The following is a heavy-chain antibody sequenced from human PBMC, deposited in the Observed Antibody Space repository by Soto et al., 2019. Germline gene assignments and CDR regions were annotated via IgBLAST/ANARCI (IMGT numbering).Heavy chain of an antibody. CDR1: GYTFTTYW. CDR2: IYPGDSDT. V-gene: IGHV5-51*01. CDR3: ARQDGGMDV. J-gene: IGHJ6*02. Sequence: GESLKISCKAFGYTFTTYWIGWVRQMPGKGLEWMGVIYPGDSDTRYSPSSQGQVTISADKSINTAYLQWSTLKASDSAMYYCARQDGGMDVWGQGTTVTVSS.